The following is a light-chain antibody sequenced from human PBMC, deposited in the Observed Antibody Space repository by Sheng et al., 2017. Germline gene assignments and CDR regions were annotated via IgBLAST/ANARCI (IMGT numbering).Light chain of an antibody. CDR3: SSYTSSSTPVV. CDR1: SSDVGVIT. J-gene: IGLJ2*01. V-gene: IGLV2-14*01. CDR2: DVS. Sequence: QSALTQPASVSGSPGQSITISCTGTSSDVGVITMSPVPTAPRQAPKLMIYDVSKRPSGVSNRFSGSKSGNTASLTISGLQAEDEADYYCSSYTSSSTPVVFGGGTKLTVL.